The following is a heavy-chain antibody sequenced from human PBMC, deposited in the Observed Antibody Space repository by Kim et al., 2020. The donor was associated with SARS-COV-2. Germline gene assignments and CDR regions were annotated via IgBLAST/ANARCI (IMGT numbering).Heavy chain of an antibody. CDR3: ARGRGYLIDY. D-gene: IGHD3-10*01. Sequence: ASVKVSCKASGYTFTRYAMHWVRQAPGQRLEWMGWISADNEDTKYSEKYQGRVTITRDTSATTAYMELSSLRSEDTAVYFCARGRGYLIDYWGQGTLVTV. V-gene: IGHV1-3*01. CDR1: GYTFTRYA. CDR2: ISADNEDT. J-gene: IGHJ4*02.